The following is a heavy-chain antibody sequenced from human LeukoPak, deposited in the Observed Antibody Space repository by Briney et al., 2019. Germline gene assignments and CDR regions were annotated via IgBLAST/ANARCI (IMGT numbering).Heavy chain of an antibody. V-gene: IGHV3-15*01. J-gene: IGHJ4*02. CDR2: IKSKTDGGTT. Sequence: GGSLRLSCAASGFTFSNAWMSWVRQAPGKGLEWVGRIKSKTDGGTTDYAAPVKGRFTISRDDSKNTLYLQMNSLKIEDTAVYYCTTAPTTMVRGRCYWGQGTLVTVSS. CDR1: GFTFSNAW. CDR3: TTAPTTMVRGRCY. D-gene: IGHD3-10*01.